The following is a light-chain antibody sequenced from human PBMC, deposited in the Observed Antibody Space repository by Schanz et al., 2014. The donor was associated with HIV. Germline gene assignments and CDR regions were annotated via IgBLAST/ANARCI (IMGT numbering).Light chain of an antibody. CDR2: YDT. J-gene: IGLJ2*01. V-gene: IGLV3-21*04. CDR3: QVWDSFLNVV. CDR1: NVGIKS. Sequence: VLTQPPSVSVAPGKTATITCGGNNVGIKSVHWYQLKPGQAPKMLISYDTDRPSGIPERFSGSNSGHTATLTISRVEAGDEADYYCQVWDSFLNVVFGGGTKLTVL.